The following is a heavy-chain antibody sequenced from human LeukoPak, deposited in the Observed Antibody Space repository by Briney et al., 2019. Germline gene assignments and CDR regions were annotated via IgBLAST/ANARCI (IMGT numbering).Heavy chain of an antibody. CDR1: GGTFSSYA. D-gene: IGHD1-26*01. Sequence: ASVKVSCKASGGTFSSYAISWVRQAPGQGLEWMGGIIPIFGTANYAQKFQGSVTITADESTSTAYMELSSLRSEDTAVYYCARDLFEWELPTTRVWAFDIWGQGTMVTVSS. CDR3: ARDLFEWELPTTRVWAFDI. J-gene: IGHJ3*02. CDR2: IIPIFGTA. V-gene: IGHV1-69*01.